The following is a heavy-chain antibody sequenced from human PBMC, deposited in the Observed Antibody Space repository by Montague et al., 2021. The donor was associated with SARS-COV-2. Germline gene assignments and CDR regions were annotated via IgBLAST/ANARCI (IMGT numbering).Heavy chain of an antibody. CDR2: IYYSGST. J-gene: IGHJ6*02. CDR3: ARAAPWSFRDILTGYYYYYGMDV. D-gene: IGHD3-9*01. V-gene: IGHV4-31*03. CDR1: GGSISSGGYY. Sequence: TLSLTCTVSGGSISSGGYYWSWIRQHPGKGLEWIGYIYYSGSTYYNPSLKSRVTISVDTSKNQFSLKLSSVTAADTAVYYCARAAPWSFRDILTGYYYYYGMDVWGQGTTVTLSS.